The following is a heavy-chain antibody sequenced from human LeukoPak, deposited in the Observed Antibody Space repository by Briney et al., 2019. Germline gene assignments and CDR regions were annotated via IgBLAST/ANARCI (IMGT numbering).Heavy chain of an antibody. Sequence: SETLSLTCTVSGDSINSGSYYWGWIRQPPGKGLEWIGSMYYSGSTYYNPSLKSRVTMSVDTSKNQFSLKLSSVTAADTAVYYCASSVGGYYPYGMDVWGQGTTVTVSS. CDR3: ASSVGGYYPYGMDV. CDR1: GDSINSGSYY. J-gene: IGHJ6*02. CDR2: MYYSGST. V-gene: IGHV4-39*07. D-gene: IGHD3-22*01.